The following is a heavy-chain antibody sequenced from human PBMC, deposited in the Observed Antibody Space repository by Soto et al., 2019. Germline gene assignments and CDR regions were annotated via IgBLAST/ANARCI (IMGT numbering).Heavy chain of an antibody. V-gene: IGHV4-4*07. J-gene: IGHJ3*02. CDR3: AREGLRLSGGAFDI. CDR1: GGSISSYY. CDR2: IYTSGST. D-gene: IGHD5-12*01. Sequence: SDTLSLTCTVSGGSISSYYWSWIRQPAGKGLEWIGRIYTSGSTNYNPSLKSRVTMSVDTSKNQFSLKLSSVTAADTAVYYCAREGLRLSGGAFDIWGQGTMVTVSS.